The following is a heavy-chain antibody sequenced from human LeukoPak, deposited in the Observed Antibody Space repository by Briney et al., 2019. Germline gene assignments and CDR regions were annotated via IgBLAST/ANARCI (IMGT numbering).Heavy chain of an antibody. CDR3: ARTYYYDSSALEGFDY. Sequence: GPVKVSCKASGYTFTSYYMHWVRQAPGQGLEWMGIINPSGGSTSYAQKFQGRVTMTRDTSTSTVYMELSSLRSEDTAVYYCARTYYYDSSALEGFDYWGQGTLVTVSS. V-gene: IGHV1-46*01. CDR1: GYTFTSYY. J-gene: IGHJ4*02. D-gene: IGHD3-22*01. CDR2: INPSGGST.